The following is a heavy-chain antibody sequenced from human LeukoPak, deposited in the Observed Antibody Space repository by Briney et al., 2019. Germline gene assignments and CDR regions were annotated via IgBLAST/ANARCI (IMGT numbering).Heavy chain of an antibody. CDR1: GGSISSYY. J-gene: IGHJ4*02. CDR3: ARAGKSLYSSTTWMDY. CDR2: TYYSGST. Sequence: SETPSLTCTVSGGSISSYYWSWIRQPPGKGLEWIGYTYYSGSTNYNPSLKSRVTISVDTSKNQFSLKLSSVTAADTAVYYCARAGKSLYSSTTWMDYWGQGTLVTVSS. V-gene: IGHV4-59*01. D-gene: IGHD6-13*01.